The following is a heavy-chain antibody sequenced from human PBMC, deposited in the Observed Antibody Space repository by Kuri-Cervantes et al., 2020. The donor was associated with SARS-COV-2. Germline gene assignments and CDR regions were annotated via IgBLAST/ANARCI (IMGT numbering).Heavy chain of an antibody. CDR2: VNPNSGGT. V-gene: IGHV1-2*02. D-gene: IGHD1-26*01. Sequence: ASVKVSCKASGYTFTGYYMHWVRQAPGQGLEWMGWVNPNSGGTNYAQKFQGRVTMARDTSSSTAYMELSRLRSDDTAVYYCARVAVGATHPNYYMDVWGKGTTVTVSS. J-gene: IGHJ6*03. CDR3: ARVAVGATHPNYYMDV. CDR1: GYTFTGYY.